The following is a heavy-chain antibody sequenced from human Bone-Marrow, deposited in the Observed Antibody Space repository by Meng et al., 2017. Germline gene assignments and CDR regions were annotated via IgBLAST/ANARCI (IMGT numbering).Heavy chain of an antibody. Sequence: GESLKISCAASGFTFSSYAMSWVRQAPGKGLEWVSAISGSGGSTYYADSVKGRFTISRDNSKNTLYLQMNSLRAEDTALYYCARSLGATRSPPDYWGQGTLVTVSS. CDR2: ISGSGGST. D-gene: IGHD5-12*01. J-gene: IGHJ4*02. CDR3: ARSLGATRSPPDY. V-gene: IGHV3-23*01. CDR1: GFTFSSYA.